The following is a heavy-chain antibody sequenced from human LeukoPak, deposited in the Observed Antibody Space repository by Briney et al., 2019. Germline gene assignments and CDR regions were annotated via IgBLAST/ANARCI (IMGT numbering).Heavy chain of an antibody. D-gene: IGHD1-26*01. Sequence: PGGSLRLSCAASGFTFSSYSMNWVRQAPGKGLEWVSSISSSSSYIYYADSVKGRFTISRDNAKNSLYLQMNSLRAEDTAVYYCAKDPFSGSYFYFDYWGQGTLVTVSS. CDR1: GFTFSSYS. CDR3: AKDPFSGSYFYFDY. CDR2: ISSSSSYI. J-gene: IGHJ4*02. V-gene: IGHV3-21*01.